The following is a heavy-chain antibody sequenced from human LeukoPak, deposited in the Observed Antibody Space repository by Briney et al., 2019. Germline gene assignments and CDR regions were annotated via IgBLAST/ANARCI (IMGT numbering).Heavy chain of an antibody. CDR2: ISSSSSTI. CDR1: GFTFSSYS. D-gene: IGHD5-24*01. V-gene: IGHV3-48*01. CDR3: PRFGTLWLQVSYYYMDV. Sequence: ESGGSLRLSCAASGFTFSSYSMNWVRQAPGKGLEWVSYISSSSSTIYYADSVKGRFTISRDNARNSLYLQMNSLIAEDTAVYYCPRFGTLWLQVSYYYMDVWGKGTTVTVSS. J-gene: IGHJ6*03.